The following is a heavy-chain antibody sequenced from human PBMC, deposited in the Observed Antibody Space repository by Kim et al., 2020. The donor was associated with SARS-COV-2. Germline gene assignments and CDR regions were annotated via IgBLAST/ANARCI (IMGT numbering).Heavy chain of an antibody. D-gene: IGHD3-9*01. CDR3: AKDKGYDILTGYIDY. Sequence: GGSLRLSCAASGFTIDDYAMHWVRQAPGKGLEWVSGISWNSGSIGYADSVKGRFTISRDNAKNSLYLQMNSLRAEDTALYYCAKDKGYDILTGYIDYWGQGTLVTVSS. V-gene: IGHV3-9*01. CDR1: GFTIDDYA. J-gene: IGHJ4*02. CDR2: ISWNSGSI.